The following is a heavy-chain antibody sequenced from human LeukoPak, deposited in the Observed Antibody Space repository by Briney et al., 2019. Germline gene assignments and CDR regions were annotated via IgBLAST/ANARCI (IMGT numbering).Heavy chain of an antibody. V-gene: IGHV1-69*13. Sequence: SVKVSCKASGGTFSSYAISWVRQAPGQGLEWMGGIIPIFGTANYAQKFQGRVTITADESTSTAYMELSSLRSDDTAVYYCARDHGDYFRAFDIWGQGTMVTVSS. CDR2: IIPIFGTA. J-gene: IGHJ3*02. CDR3: ARDHGDYFRAFDI. CDR1: GGTFSSYA. D-gene: IGHD4-17*01.